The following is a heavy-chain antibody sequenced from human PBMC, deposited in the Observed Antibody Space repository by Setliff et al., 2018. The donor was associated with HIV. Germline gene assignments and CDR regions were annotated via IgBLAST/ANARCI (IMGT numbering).Heavy chain of an antibody. D-gene: IGHD3-22*01. CDR2: IIPMFGTP. Sequence: SVKVSCKASGGTFSNYAVSWVRQAPGQGLEWMGGIIPMFGTPNYAQKFQGRVTITADESTSTAYMELSSLTSEDTAVYYCARDTHYFDRRGYYFYIDVWGKGTTVTVAS. CDR1: GGTFSNYA. J-gene: IGHJ6*03. V-gene: IGHV1-69*13. CDR3: ARDTHYFDRRGYYFYIDV.